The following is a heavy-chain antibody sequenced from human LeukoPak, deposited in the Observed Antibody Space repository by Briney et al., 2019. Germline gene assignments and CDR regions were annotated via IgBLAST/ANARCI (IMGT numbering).Heavy chain of an antibody. CDR3: ARYCSGGSCQYCMDV. Sequence: ASVKVSCTASGYTFTCYYMHWGRQPHAQGLGLMGWVNPNSGGTNYAQKFQGRVTMTRDTSISTAYMELSRLRADDTAVYYCARYCSGGSCQYCMDVWGQGTPVTVSS. J-gene: IGHJ6*02. CDR2: VNPNSGGT. V-gene: IGHV1-2*02. CDR1: GYTFTCYY. D-gene: IGHD2-15*01.